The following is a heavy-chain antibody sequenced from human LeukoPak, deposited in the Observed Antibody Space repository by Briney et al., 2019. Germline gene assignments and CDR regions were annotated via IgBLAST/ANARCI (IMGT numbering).Heavy chain of an antibody. CDR2: IYSSGTT. CDR3: AREPGANSFDS. CDR1: GGSISNYF. V-gene: IGHV4-4*07. D-gene: IGHD4/OR15-4a*01. Sequence: SETLSLTCTVSGGSISNYFWTWIRQPAGTGLEWIGRIYSSGTTNYNPSFKSRVTMSVDSSKNQFSLKLSSVTAADTAAYYCAREPGANSFDSWGQGTLVTVSS. J-gene: IGHJ5*01.